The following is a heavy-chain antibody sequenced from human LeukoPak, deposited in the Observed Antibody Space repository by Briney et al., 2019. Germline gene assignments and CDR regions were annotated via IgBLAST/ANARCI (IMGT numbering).Heavy chain of an antibody. CDR1: GFTFSSYS. V-gene: IGHV3-21*01. D-gene: IGHD1-26*01. Sequence: GGSLRLSCAASGFTFSSYSMNWVRQAPGKGLEWVSSISSSSSYIYYADSVKGRFTISRDNAKNTLYLQMNSLRAEDTAVYYCAKDIVGATSCWGQGTLVTVSS. CDR3: AKDIVGATSC. J-gene: IGHJ4*02. CDR2: ISSSSSYI.